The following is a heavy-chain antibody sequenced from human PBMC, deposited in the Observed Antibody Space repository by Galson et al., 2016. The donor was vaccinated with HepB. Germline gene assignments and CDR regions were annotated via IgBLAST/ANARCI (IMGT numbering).Heavy chain of an antibody. CDR2: IYPGDSAT. J-gene: IGHJ4*02. Sequence: QSGAEVKKPGESLKISCQGSGYSFTNYWIGWVRQMPGKGLEWMGLIYPGDSATRYSPSFRGQVTISADKSIRTAYLQWSSLKASDTAIYYCARRAGVDNIDYYRGIDYWGQGILVTVSS. CDR3: ARRAGVDNIDYYRGIDY. CDR1: GYSFTNYW. V-gene: IGHV5-51*03. D-gene: IGHD1-26*01.